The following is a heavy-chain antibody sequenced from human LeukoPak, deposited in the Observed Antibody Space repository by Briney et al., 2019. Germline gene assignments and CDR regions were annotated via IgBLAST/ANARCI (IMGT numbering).Heavy chain of an antibody. D-gene: IGHD5-18*01. V-gene: IGHV3-15*01. CDR3: TTGTPLQLWPKGVYFDY. J-gene: IGHJ4*02. CDR2: IKSKTDGGTT. Sequence: PGGSLRLSCAASGFTFSTYSMSWVRQAPGKGLEWVGRIKSKTDGGTTDYAAPVKGRFTISRDDSKNTLYLQMKSLKTEDTAVYYCTTGTPLQLWPKGVYFDYWGQGTLVTVSS. CDR1: GFTFSTYS.